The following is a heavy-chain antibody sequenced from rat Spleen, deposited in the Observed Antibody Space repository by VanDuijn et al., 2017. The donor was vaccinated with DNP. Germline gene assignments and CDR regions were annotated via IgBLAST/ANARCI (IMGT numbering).Heavy chain of an antibody. CDR3: ARQDYYFNKGGWFAY. CDR2: ITTSGDST. J-gene: IGHJ3*01. Sequence: EVQLVESGGGLVQPGRSLKVSCVVSGFTFNNYWMTWIRQVPGKGLEWVASITTSGDSTSSPDSVKGRFTISRDNAKSSLFLQMNSLTSEYTATYYCARQDYYFNKGGWFAYWGQGTLVTVSS. CDR1: GFTFNNYW. V-gene: IGHV5-31*01. D-gene: IGHD1-6*01.